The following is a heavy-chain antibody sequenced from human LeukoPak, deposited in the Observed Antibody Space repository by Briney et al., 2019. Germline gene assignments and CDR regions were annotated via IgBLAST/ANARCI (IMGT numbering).Heavy chain of an antibody. V-gene: IGHV3-21*01. Sequence: PGGSLRLSCAASRFTFSSYSMNWVRQAPGKGLEWVSSISSSSSYIYYADSVKGRFTISRDNAKNSLYLQMNSLRAEDTAVYYCARMAILDDYMDVWGKGTTVTVSS. D-gene: IGHD1-1*01. CDR2: ISSSSSYI. J-gene: IGHJ6*03. CDR3: ARMAILDDYMDV. CDR1: RFTFSSYS.